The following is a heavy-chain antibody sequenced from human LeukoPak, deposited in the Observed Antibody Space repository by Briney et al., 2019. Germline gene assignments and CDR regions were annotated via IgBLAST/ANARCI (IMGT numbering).Heavy chain of an antibody. Sequence: GGSLRLSCAASGFTFSSYEMNWVRQAPGKGLEWVSSISSSSYIYYADSVKGRFTISRDNAKNSLYLQMNSLRAEDTAVYYCAKRNSGYDYSFDYWGQGTLVTVSS. V-gene: IGHV3-21*01. CDR3: AKRNSGYDYSFDY. J-gene: IGHJ4*02. CDR1: GFTFSSYE. CDR2: ISSSSYI. D-gene: IGHD5-12*01.